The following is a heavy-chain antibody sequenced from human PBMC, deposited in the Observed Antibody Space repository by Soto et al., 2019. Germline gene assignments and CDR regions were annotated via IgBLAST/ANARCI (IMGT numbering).Heavy chain of an antibody. D-gene: IGHD5-18*01. J-gene: IGHJ4*02. V-gene: IGHV4-59*01. CDR2: IYYSGST. CDR3: ARGNSRGYSYGYFDY. Sequence: SETLSLTCTVSGGSISSYYWSWIRQPPGKGLEWIGYIYYSGSTNYNPSLKSRVTISVDTSKNQFSLKLSSVTAADTAVYYCARGNSRGYSYGYFDYWGQGTLVNVSS. CDR1: GGSISSYY.